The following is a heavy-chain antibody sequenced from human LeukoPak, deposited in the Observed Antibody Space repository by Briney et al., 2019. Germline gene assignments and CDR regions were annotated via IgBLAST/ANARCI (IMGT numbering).Heavy chain of an antibody. CDR2: IFYDGCTK. CDR1: GFIFSTYG. V-gene: IGHV3-33*01. D-gene: IGHD3-10*01. CDR3: ARASGPFDF. Sequence: GGSLRLSCAVSGFIFSTYGLHWVRQAPGKGLEGVAVIFYDGCTKYYAASVKDRFTISRDNSKNTLYLHMNSLIPGDTGVDYCARASGPFDFWGQGTLLTVSS. J-gene: IGHJ4*02.